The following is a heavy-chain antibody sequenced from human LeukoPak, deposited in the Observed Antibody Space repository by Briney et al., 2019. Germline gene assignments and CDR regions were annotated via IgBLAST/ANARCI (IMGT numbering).Heavy chain of an antibody. J-gene: IGHJ5*02. CDR2: IIPIFGIA. Sequence: SSVKVSCKASGGTFSSYAISWVRQAPGQGLEWLGRIIPIFGIANYAQKFQGRVTITADKSTSTAYMELSSLRSEDTAVYYCAREPGIAAAGPNWFDPWGQGTLVTVSS. CDR3: AREPGIAAAGPNWFDP. D-gene: IGHD6-13*01. CDR1: GGTFSSYA. V-gene: IGHV1-69*04.